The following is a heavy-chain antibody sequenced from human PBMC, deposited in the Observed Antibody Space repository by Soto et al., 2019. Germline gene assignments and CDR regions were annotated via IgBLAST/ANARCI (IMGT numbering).Heavy chain of an antibody. V-gene: IGHV2-5*02. CDR2: IYWDADK. D-gene: IGHD2-21*02. Sequence: QITLKESGPTLVKPTQTLTLTCTFSGLSLSTTGVGVGWIRQPPGKALEWLALIYWDADKRYSPSLKSRLTITKDTSKNQVVLTRTNMDPVDTATYYCVQSRCGGDCLQSYSSHSYYGLDVWGQGTTVTVSS. J-gene: IGHJ6*02. CDR1: GLSLSTTGVG. CDR3: VQSRCGGDCLQSYSSHSYYGLDV.